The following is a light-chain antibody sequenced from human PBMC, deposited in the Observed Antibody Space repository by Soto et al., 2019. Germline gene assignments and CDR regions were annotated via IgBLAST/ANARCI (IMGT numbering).Light chain of an antibody. CDR2: GAS. J-gene: IGKJ1*01. CDR1: QTLSSD. Sequence: EIVLTQSPATLSVSPGETATLSCRASQTLSSDLVWYQQKPGQAPRLLVYGASARASGVPARFSGSGSGTESTLTISGLQSEDFAIYYCQQYKSWPRTFGQGTKVEIK. CDR3: QQYKSWPRT. V-gene: IGKV3-15*01.